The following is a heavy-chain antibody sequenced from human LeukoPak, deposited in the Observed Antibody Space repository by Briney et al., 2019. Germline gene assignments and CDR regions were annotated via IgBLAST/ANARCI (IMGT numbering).Heavy chain of an antibody. J-gene: IGHJ4*02. D-gene: IGHD4-23*01. V-gene: IGHV3-48*01. CDR3: VRFYGGNLCFES. Sequence: GGSLRLSCAASGFTFSSYNMNWVRQAPEKGLEGVSYISGRSDTIYYADSVKGRFIISRDNARNSLSLQMDSLRVEDTAVYYCVRFYGGNLCFESWGQGILVSVSS. CDR2: ISGRSDTI. CDR1: GFTFSSYN.